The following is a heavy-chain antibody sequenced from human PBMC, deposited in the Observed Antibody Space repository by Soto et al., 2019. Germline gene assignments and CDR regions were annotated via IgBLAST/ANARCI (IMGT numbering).Heavy chain of an antibody. D-gene: IGHD3-10*01. CDR3: AREALPWFGESSFDY. V-gene: IGHV3-33*01. CDR2: IWYDGSNK. J-gene: IGHJ4*02. CDR1: GFTFSSYG. Sequence: QVQLVESGGGVVQPGRSLRLSCAASGFTFSSYGMHWVRQAPGKGLEWVAVIWYDGSNKYYADSVKGRFTISRDNSKNTLYLQMNSLRAEDTAVYYCAREALPWFGESSFDYWGQGTLVTVSS.